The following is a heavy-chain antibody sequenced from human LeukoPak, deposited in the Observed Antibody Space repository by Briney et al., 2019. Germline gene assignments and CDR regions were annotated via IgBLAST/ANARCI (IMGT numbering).Heavy chain of an antibody. J-gene: IGHJ4*02. V-gene: IGHV4-59*08. CDR2: ISNSGST. Sequence: SETLSLTCTVSGVSISSYYWSWIRQPPGKGLELTAYISNSGSTNYNPSLKSRVTISVDTSKNHFSLKLSSVTAADTAIYLCARRGFFDFWGQGTLVTVSS. CDR1: GVSISSYY. CDR3: ARRGFFDF.